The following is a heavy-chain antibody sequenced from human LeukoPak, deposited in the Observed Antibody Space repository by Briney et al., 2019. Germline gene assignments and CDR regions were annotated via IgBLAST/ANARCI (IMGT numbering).Heavy chain of an antibody. CDR3: ARQPTGFPNWFDL. CDR2: ISGSGGST. V-gene: IGHV3-23*01. J-gene: IGHJ5*02. CDR1: GFTFSSYA. D-gene: IGHD1-14*01. Sequence: PGGSLRLSCAASGFTFSSYAMSWVRQAPGKGLEWVSAISGSGGSTYYADSVKGRFTISRDDSKSTLFLEMNSLRAEDTAVYYCARQPTGFPNWFDLWGQGAPVTVSS.